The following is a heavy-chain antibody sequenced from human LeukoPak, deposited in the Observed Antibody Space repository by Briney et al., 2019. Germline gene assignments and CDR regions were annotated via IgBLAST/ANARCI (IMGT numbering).Heavy chain of an antibody. CDR3: ARVDSGSACAS. J-gene: IGHJ1*01. Sequence: GGSLRLSCAASGFTFNDYEMTWVRQAPGKGLEFVSAISKNGRNTYYGNSMKGRFTISRDISKNTLYLQMGSLRPEDMAVYYCARVDSGSACASWGQGILVTVSS. CDR2: ISKNGRNT. D-gene: IGHD6-19*01. CDR1: GFTFNDYE. V-gene: IGHV3-64*01.